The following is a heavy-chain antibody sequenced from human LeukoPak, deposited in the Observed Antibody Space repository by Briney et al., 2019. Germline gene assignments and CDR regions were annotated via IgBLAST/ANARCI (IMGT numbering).Heavy chain of an antibody. CDR3: ARGNPNYYDSSENWFDP. J-gene: IGHJ5*02. V-gene: IGHV1-2*06. D-gene: IGHD3-22*01. Sequence: ASVKVSCKASGYTFTGYYMHWVRQAPGQGLEWMGRINPNSGGTNYAQKFQGRVTMTRDTSISTAYMELSRLRSEDTAVYYCARGNPNYYDSSENWFDPWGQGTLVTVSS. CDR2: INPNSGGT. CDR1: GYTFTGYY.